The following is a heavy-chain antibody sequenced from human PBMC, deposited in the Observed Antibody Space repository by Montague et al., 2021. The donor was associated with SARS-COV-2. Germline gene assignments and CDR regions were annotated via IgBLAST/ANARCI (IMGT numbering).Heavy chain of an antibody. J-gene: IGHJ4*02. CDR1: GDSVSSNIAA. CDR2: TYYRSKWDN. D-gene: IGHD1-14*01. V-gene: IGHV6-1*01. CDR3: TQERGPGRTTWHYFDY. Sequence: CAISGDSVSSNIAAWNWIRQSPSRGLEWLGRTYYRSKWDNEYAVSVRSRITISPDTSKNQFSLQLNSVTPEDTAVYYCTQERGPGRTTWHYFDYWGQGTLVTVSS.